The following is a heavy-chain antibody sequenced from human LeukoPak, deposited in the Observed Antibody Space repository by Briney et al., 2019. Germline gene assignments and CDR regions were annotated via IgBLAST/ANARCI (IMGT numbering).Heavy chain of an antibody. CDR2: MNPNSGNT. CDR3: ARGGIRPVAAAANDY. J-gene: IGHJ4*02. D-gene: IGHD6-13*01. CDR1: GYTFTSYD. Sequence: ASVKVSCKASGYTFTSYDINWVRHATGQGLEWMGWMNPNSGNTGYAQKFQGRVTITRNTSISTAYMELSSLRSEDTAVYYCARGGIRPVAAAANDYWGQGTLVTVSS. V-gene: IGHV1-8*01.